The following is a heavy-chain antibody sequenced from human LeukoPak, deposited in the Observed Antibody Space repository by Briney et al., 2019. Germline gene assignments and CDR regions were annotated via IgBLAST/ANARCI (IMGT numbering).Heavy chain of an antibody. D-gene: IGHD4-23*01. Sequence: TGGSLRLSCAASGFTFSSYGMHWVRQAPGKGLEWVAFIRYDGSNKYYADSVRGRFTISRENSKNTLYLQMNSLRAEDTAVYYCANGDYGGPKPGFDYWGQGTLVTVSS. CDR3: ANGDYGGPKPGFDY. CDR1: GFTFSSYG. V-gene: IGHV3-30*02. CDR2: IRYDGSNK. J-gene: IGHJ4*02.